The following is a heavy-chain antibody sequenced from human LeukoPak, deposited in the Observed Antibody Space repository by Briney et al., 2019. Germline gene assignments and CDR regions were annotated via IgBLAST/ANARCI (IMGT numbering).Heavy chain of an antibody. D-gene: IGHD6-19*01. J-gene: IGHJ4*02. CDR1: GFTVSSNY. V-gene: IGHV3-53*01. Sequence: GGSLRLSCVASGFTVSSNYMSWVRQAPGTGLEWVSAIFSGGSTFYADSVTGRFTISRDNSKNTVYLEMNSLRAEDTAVYYCARDLKTSGWYGDFDYWGQGTLVTVSS. CDR2: IFSGGST. CDR3: ARDLKTSGWYGDFDY.